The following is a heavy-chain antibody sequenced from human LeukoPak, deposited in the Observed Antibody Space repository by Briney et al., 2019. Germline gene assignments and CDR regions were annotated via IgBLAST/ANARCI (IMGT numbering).Heavy chain of an antibody. CDR3: ATEGCSGGSCQFDY. D-gene: IGHD2-15*01. V-gene: IGHV1-24*01. CDR1: GYTLTELS. J-gene: IGHJ4*02. Sequence: ASVKVSCKVSGYTLTELSMHWVRQAPGKGLEWMGGFDPEDSETIYAQKFQGRVTMTEDTSTDTAYMELSSLRSEDTAVYYCATEGCSGGSCQFDYWGQGTLVTVSS. CDR2: FDPEDSET.